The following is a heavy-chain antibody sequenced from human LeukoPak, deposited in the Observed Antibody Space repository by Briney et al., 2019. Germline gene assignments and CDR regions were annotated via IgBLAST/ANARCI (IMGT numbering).Heavy chain of an antibody. J-gene: IGHJ6*03. V-gene: IGHV3-7*01. Sequence: GGSLRLSCAASGFTFSSYWMSWVRQAPGKGLEWVANIKQDGSEKYYVDSVKGRFTISRDNAKNSLYLQMNSLRAEDTAVYYCAKAQQQLANYYYYYYMDVWGEGTTVTVSS. CDR3: AKAQQQLANYYYYYYMDV. CDR2: IKQDGSEK. D-gene: IGHD6-13*01. CDR1: GFTFSSYW.